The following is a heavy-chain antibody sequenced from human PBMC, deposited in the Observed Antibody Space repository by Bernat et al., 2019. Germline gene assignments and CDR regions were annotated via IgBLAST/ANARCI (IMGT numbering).Heavy chain of an antibody. CDR3: ARDHSITMIVVVYYFDY. D-gene: IGHD3-22*01. J-gene: IGHJ4*02. CDR2: ISYDGSNK. CDR1: GFTFSSYA. V-gene: IGHV3-30-3*01. Sequence: QVQLVESGGGVVQPGRSLRLSCAASGFTFSSYAMHWVRQAPGKGLEWVAVISYDGSNKYYADSVKGRFTISRDNSKNTLYLQMNSLRAEDTAVYYCARDHSITMIVVVYYFDYWGQGTLVTVSS.